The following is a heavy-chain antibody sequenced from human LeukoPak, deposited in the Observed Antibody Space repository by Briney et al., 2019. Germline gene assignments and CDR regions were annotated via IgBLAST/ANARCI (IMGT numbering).Heavy chain of an antibody. V-gene: IGHV3-23*01. CDR3: AKDEKPDGRWNIDH. CDR1: GFTFSGYT. CDR2: ILANGDKT. D-gene: IGHD1/OR15-1a*01. J-gene: IGHJ4*02. Sequence: PRRSLRLSCAASGFTFSGYTMNWVRQAPGKGLEWVSGILANGDKTYYADSVKGRFTISRDNSKNTLWLQMVSLRAEDMAVFYCAKDEKPDGRWNIDHWGQGTLVTVSS.